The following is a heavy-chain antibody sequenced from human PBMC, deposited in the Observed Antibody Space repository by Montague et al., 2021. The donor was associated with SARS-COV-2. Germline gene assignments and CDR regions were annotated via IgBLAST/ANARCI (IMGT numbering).Heavy chain of an antibody. D-gene: IGHD2-15*01. V-gene: IGHV3-21*01. Sequence: SLRLSCAASGFTFSSYTMNWVRQSPGMGLEWVSFISSSSSSIYYADSLKGRFTISRDNAKNSLYLQMNSLRVEDTAVYYCVRGGACSGGKCNGGGRDWGQGTLVTVSS. CDR2: ISSSSSSI. CDR3: VRGGACSGGKCNGGGRD. CDR1: GFTFSSYT. J-gene: IGHJ4*02.